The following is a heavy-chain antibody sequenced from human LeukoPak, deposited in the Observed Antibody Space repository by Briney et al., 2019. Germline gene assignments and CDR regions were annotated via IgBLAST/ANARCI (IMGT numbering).Heavy chain of an antibody. Sequence: GGSLRLSCAASGFTFSSYAMSWVRQAPGKGLEWVSAISGSGGSTYYADSVKGRFTISRDNTKKSLSLQMNSLRVEDTAVYYCAGGYYSDYWGQGTLVTVSS. CDR1: GFTFSSYA. D-gene: IGHD3-22*01. V-gene: IGHV3-23*01. CDR2: ISGSGGST. CDR3: AGGYYSDY. J-gene: IGHJ4*02.